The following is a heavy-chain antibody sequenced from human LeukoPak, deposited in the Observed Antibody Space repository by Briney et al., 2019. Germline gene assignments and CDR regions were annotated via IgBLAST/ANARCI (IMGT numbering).Heavy chain of an antibody. CDR3: ARGGDPGVTEEYNWFDP. CDR2: LYYSGST. CDR1: GGSISIYY. Sequence: SESLSLTCAVSGGSISIYYWSWIRQPPGKGLEWIGYLYYSGSTNYNPSLKSRVTISVDTSKNQFSLKLSSVTAADTAVYYCARGGDPGVTEEYNWFDPWGQGTLVTVSS. V-gene: IGHV4-59*01. J-gene: IGHJ5*02. D-gene: IGHD7-27*01.